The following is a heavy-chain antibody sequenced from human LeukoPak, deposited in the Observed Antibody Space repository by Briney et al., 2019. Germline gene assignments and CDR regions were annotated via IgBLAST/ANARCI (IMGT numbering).Heavy chain of an antibody. CDR1: GGSISHYY. D-gene: IGHD3-10*01. CDR2: VYYSGST. J-gene: IGHJ4*02. V-gene: IGHV4-59*01. CDR3: ATGRYYYGSEY. Sequence: SETLSLTCTVSGGSISHYYWSWIRQPPGKGLEWIGYVYYSGSTDYNPSLKSRVTISLDTSKNQFSLKLSSVTAADTAVYYCATGRYYYGSEYWGQGTLFIVSS.